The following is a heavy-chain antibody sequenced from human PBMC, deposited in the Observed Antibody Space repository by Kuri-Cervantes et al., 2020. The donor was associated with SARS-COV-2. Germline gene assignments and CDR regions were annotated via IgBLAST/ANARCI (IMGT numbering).Heavy chain of an antibody. CDR2: ISSDGRHK. CDR1: GFTFNTCA. Sequence: GESLKISCAASGFTFNTCAMHWVRPAPGKGLEWVTMISSDGRHKNYADSVKGRFTISRDDSKNTLYLQINSLRSEDTAIFYCASARVVVLDLWGQGALVTVSS. J-gene: IGHJ5*02. V-gene: IGHV3-30*04. CDR3: ASARVVVLDL.